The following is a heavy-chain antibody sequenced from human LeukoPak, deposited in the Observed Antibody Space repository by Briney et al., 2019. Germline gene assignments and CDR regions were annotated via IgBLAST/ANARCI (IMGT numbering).Heavy chain of an antibody. D-gene: IGHD3-3*01. CDR1: GLTFSSDG. CDR3: AKSIEGVVRGTYYYYSYMDV. V-gene: IGHV3-23*01. J-gene: IGHJ6*03. CDR2: ISGRGGTT. Sequence: GGSLRLSCAASGLTFSSDGMSWVRQAPGKGLECVAVISGRGGTTYYADSVKGRFTISRDNSKKTLYLQMSSLGADDTAVYFCAKSIEGVVRGTYYYYSYMDVWGKGTTVTVSS.